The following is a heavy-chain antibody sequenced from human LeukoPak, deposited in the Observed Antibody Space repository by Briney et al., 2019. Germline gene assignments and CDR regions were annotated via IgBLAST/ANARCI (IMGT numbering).Heavy chain of an antibody. J-gene: IGHJ3*02. CDR2: IYSGGST. Sequence: GGSLRLSCAASGFTFSDYYMTWIRQAPGKGLEWVSVIYSGGSTYYADSVKGRFTISRDNSKNTLYLQMNSLRAEDTAVYYCARGMIIAAAGDAFDIWGQGTMVTVSS. CDR3: ARGMIIAAAGDAFDI. V-gene: IGHV3-66*01. D-gene: IGHD6-13*01. CDR1: GFTFSDYY.